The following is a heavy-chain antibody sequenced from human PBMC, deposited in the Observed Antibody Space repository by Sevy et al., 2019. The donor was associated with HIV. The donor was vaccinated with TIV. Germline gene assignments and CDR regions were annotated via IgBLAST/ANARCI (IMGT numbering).Heavy chain of an antibody. CDR3: ARGPIQLGAIDL. V-gene: IGHV3-30*04. Sequence: GGSLRLSCTASGFIFSNYPIHWVCQAPGKGLEWLTVISYDATYKYYTDYLKGRFTISRDNSKNTIYLQIYSLRADDTAVYYCARGPIQLGAIDLWSPGTFVTVSS. D-gene: IGHD5-18*01. CDR2: ISYDATYK. J-gene: IGHJ3*01. CDR1: GFIFSNYP.